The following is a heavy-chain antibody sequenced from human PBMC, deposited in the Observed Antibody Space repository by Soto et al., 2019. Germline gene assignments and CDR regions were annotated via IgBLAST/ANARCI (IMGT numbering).Heavy chain of an antibody. CDR1: GFPFSSYA. D-gene: IGHD3-22*01. CDR2: ISGSGSRT. J-gene: IGHJ3*01. Sequence: EVQLLESGGDSLQPGGSLRLSCAASGFPFSSYAMTWVRQAPGKGLQWVSGISGSGSRTYYADSVKGRFTISRDNSKNTLYLQMTRVRADDTAVYYCARGSGGFYPAGDWGRGTMVTVSS. CDR3: ARGSGGFYPAGD. V-gene: IGHV3-23*01.